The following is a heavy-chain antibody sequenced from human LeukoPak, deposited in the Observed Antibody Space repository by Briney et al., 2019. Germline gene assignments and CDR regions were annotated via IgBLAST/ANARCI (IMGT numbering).Heavy chain of an antibody. CDR2: IYTSGST. D-gene: IGHD1-26*01. J-gene: IGHJ6*03. CDR3: ARETGATIYYYYYMDV. V-gene: IGHV4-61*02. Sequence: SETLSLTCTVSGGSISSSSYYWSWIRQPAGKGLEWIGRIYTSGSTNYNPSLKSRVTISVDTSKNQFSLKLSSVTAADTAVYYCARETGATIYYYYYMDVWGKGTTVTVSS. CDR1: GGSISSSSYY.